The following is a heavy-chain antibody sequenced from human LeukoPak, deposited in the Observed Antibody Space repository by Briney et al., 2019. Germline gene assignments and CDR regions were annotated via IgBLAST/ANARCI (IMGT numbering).Heavy chain of an antibody. V-gene: IGHV3-23*01. Sequence: GGSLRLSCAASGSTFSSYAMSWVRQAPGKGLEWVSAISGSGGSTYYADSVQGRFTISRDNSKNTLYLQMNSLRAEDTAVYYCAKDPAVTTGNHFDYWGQGTLVTVSS. D-gene: IGHD4-17*01. J-gene: IGHJ4*02. CDR1: GSTFSSYA. CDR2: ISGSGGST. CDR3: AKDPAVTTGNHFDY.